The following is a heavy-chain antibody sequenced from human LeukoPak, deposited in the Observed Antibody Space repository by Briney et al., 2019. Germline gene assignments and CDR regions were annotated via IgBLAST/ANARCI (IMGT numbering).Heavy chain of an antibody. D-gene: IGHD1-1*01. CDR1: GYSFTCYD. Sequence: GASVKVSCKASGYSFTCYDINWVRQATGQGLEWMGWMNPNSGNTGYAQKFQGRVTMTRNTSISTAYMELSSLRSEDTAVYYCARGVQGPLGDWFDPWGQGTLVTVSS. CDR2: MNPNSGNT. V-gene: IGHV1-8*01. J-gene: IGHJ5*02. CDR3: ARGVQGPLGDWFDP.